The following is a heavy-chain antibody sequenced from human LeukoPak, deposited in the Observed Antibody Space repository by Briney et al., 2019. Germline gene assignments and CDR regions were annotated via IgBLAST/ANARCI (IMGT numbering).Heavy chain of an antibody. CDR3: ARKSTGYYIAKYNWFDP. Sequence: SETLSLTGAVYGGSFSGYYWSWIRQPPGKGLEWIGEINHSGSTNYNPSLKSRVTISVDTSKNQFSLKLSSVIAADTAVYYCARKSTGYYIAKYNWFDPWGQGTLVTVS. D-gene: IGHD3-9*01. CDR1: GGSFSGYY. J-gene: IGHJ5*02. CDR2: INHSGST. V-gene: IGHV4-34*01.